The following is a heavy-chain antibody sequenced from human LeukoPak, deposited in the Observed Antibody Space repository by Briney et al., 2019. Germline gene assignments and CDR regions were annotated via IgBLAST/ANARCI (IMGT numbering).Heavy chain of an antibody. CDR2: ISYHGSNK. V-gene: IGHV3-30*04. CDR1: GFIFSKYA. D-gene: IGHD2-8*01. Sequence: GGSLRLSCAATGFIFSKYAMYWVRQAPGKGLEWVAFISYHGSNKYYADSVKGRFTISRDDSKNTLYLQMNSLRDEDTAVYYCARDRETFCTNGVCVLGCWGQGMLVTVSS. CDR3: ARDRETFCTNGVCVLGC. J-gene: IGHJ4*02.